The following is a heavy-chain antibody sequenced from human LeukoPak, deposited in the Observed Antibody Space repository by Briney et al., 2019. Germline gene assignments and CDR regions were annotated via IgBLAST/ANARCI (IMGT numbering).Heavy chain of an antibody. D-gene: IGHD3-16*01. Sequence: PGGSLRPSCAASGFTVSSNYMSWVRQAPGKGLEWVSVIYSGGSTYYADSVKGRFTISRDNSKNTLYLQMNSLRAEDTAVYYCARASGEQDYWGQGTLVTVSS. V-gene: IGHV3-53*01. CDR2: IYSGGST. J-gene: IGHJ4*02. CDR1: GFTVSSNY. CDR3: ARASGEQDY.